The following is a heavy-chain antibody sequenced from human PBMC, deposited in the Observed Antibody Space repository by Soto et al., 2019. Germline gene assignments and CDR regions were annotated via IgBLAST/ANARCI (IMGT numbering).Heavy chain of an antibody. V-gene: IGHV4-30-4*01. Sequence: SETLSLTCTVSGGSISSGDYYWSWIRQPPGKGLEWIGYIYYSGSTYYNPSLKSRVTISVDTSKNQFSLKLSSVTAADTAVYYCAREGKCSSTSCYMEMIDYWGQGTLVTVSS. D-gene: IGHD2-2*02. J-gene: IGHJ4*02. CDR1: GGSISSGDYY. CDR2: IYYSGST. CDR3: AREGKCSSTSCYMEMIDY.